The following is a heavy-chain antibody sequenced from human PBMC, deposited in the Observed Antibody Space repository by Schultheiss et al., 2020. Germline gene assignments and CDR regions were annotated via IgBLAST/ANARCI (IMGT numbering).Heavy chain of an antibody. Sequence: GESLKISCKGSGYSFTSYWISWVRQMPGKGLEWMGWISAYNGNTNYAQKLQGRVTMTRDTSISTAYMELSRLRSDDTAVYYCARVSGVVAAHHFDYWGQGTLVTVSS. V-gene: IGHV1-18*04. D-gene: IGHD2-15*01. CDR1: GYSFTSYW. CDR3: ARVSGVVAAHHFDY. J-gene: IGHJ4*02. CDR2: ISAYNGNT.